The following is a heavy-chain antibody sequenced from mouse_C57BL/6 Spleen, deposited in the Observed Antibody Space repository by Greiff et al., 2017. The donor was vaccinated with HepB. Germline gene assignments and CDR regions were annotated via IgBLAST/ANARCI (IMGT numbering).Heavy chain of an antibody. D-gene: IGHD2-10*02. CDR2: IYPGDGDT. Sequence: QVQLQQSGAELVKPGASVKISCKASGYAFSSYWMNWVKQRPGKGLEWIGQIYPGDGDTNYNGKFKGKATLTADKSSSTAYMQLSSLTSEDSAVYFCARNPSKGGYFDVWGTGTTVTVSS. V-gene: IGHV1-80*01. CDR3: ARNPSKGGYFDV. J-gene: IGHJ1*03. CDR1: GYAFSSYW.